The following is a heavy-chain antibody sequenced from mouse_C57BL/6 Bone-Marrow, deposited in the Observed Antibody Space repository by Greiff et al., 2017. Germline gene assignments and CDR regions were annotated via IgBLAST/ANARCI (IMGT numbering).Heavy chain of an antibody. D-gene: IGHD2-3*01. CDR2: IYPRSGNT. CDR3: ARWLLRAWFAY. CDR1: GYTFTSYG. Sequence: VQLQQSGAELARPGASVKLSCKASGYTFTSYGISWVKQRTGQGLEWIGEIYPRSGNTYYNEKFKGKATLTAEKSSSTAYMELRSLTSEDSAVYFCARWLLRAWFAYWGQGTLVTVSA. J-gene: IGHJ3*01. V-gene: IGHV1-81*01.